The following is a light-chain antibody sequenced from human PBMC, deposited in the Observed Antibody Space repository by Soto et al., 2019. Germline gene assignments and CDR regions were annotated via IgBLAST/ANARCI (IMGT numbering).Light chain of an antibody. J-gene: IGLJ2*01. Sequence: QAVVTQPPSASGTPGQRVTISCSGSTSNIGSNTVNWYQQVPGTAPKLLIYSNNQRPSGVPDRFSGSKSGTSASLAISGLQSEDEADYYCAAWDDSLSGVLFGGGTKLTVL. V-gene: IGLV1-44*01. CDR1: TSNIGSNT. CDR3: AAWDDSLSGVL. CDR2: SNN.